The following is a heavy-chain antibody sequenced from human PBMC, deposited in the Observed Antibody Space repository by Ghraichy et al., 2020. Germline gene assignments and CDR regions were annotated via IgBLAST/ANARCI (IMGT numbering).Heavy chain of an antibody. D-gene: IGHD1-26*01. V-gene: IGHV4-31*03. CDR2: IYYSGTT. Sequence: LRLSCTVSGASISSGGHYWSWIRQHPGKGLEWIGCIYYSGTTYYNPSLKGRVTISADTSESQLSLELSSVTAADTAVYYCARVVPATTYYFDDWGQGTLVTVSS. J-gene: IGHJ4*02. CDR3: ARVVPATTYYFDD. CDR1: GASISSGGHY.